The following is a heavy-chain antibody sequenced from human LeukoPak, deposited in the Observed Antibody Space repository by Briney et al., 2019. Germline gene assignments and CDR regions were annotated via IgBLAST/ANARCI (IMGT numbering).Heavy chain of an antibody. CDR3: ARDNNWGFDY. D-gene: IGHD7-27*01. V-gene: IGHV3-48*04. CDR2: IRGSGSGSGSGM. Sequence: GGSLRLSCAASGFSFSDYSMNWVRQAPGKGLEWVSNIRGSGSGSGSGMYYADSVKGRFTISRDDAKNSLYLQMSSPRAEDTAFYYCARDNNWGFDYWGQGALVTVSS. CDR1: GFSFSDYS. J-gene: IGHJ4*02.